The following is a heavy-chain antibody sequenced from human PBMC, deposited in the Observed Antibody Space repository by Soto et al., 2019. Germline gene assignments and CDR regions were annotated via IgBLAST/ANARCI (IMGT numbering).Heavy chain of an antibody. Sequence: QEQVVQSGPAMKEPGSSVKVSCRASGIMSSGYGFSWVRQAPGQGLEWVGRINPILESTHYAQNLQGRVSITVDKSTDTAYLEVTSLRLEDTAIYFCATMKRARLDSWGRGTVVTVSS. CDR2: INPILEST. CDR3: ATMKRARLDS. D-gene: IGHD6-25*01. J-gene: IGHJ4*02. V-gene: IGHV1-69*09. CDR1: GIMSSGYG.